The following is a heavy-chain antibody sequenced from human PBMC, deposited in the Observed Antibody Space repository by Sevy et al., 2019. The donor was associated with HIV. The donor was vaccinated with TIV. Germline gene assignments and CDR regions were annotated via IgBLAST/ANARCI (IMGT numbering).Heavy chain of an antibody. CDR2: IKSKIDGETT. D-gene: IGHD3-22*01. V-gene: IGHV3-15*01. CDR1: GFTFNNAW. CDR3: ATAPGYYDSAPFDY. Sequence: GGSLRLSCAVSGFTFNNAWMNWVRQAPGTGLQWVGLIKSKIDGETTDYAAPVKGRFTIARVDSKNTLFLQMNSLKIEATAVYYCATAPGYYDSAPFDYWGPGTLVTVSS. J-gene: IGHJ4*02.